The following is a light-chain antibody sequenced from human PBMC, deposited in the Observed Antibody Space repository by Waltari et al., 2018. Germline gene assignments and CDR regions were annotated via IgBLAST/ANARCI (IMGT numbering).Light chain of an antibody. J-gene: IGLJ1*01. CDR2: EGT. Sequence: QSALTPPASVSGSPGQSITISCTGTSNDTGSYNLLSWYQQHPGKAPKLIIYEGTQRPSGVSNRFSGSKSGNTASLTISGLQAEDEADYYCCSYVSVSSFEENVFGTGTKVTVL. CDR1: SNDTGSYNL. V-gene: IGLV2-23*03. CDR3: CSYVSVSSFEENV.